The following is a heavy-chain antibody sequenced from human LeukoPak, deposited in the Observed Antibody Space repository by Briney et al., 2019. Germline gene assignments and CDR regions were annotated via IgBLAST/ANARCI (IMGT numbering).Heavy chain of an antibody. CDR3: ARGTNYYGSR. J-gene: IGHJ4*02. Sequence: GGSLRLSCAASGFTFSDYAMHWVRQAPGKGLEWVAVISYDGSNEYYADSVKGRFNISRDDSKNTVYLQMNSLRAEDTAIYYCARGTNYYGSRWGQGTLVTVSS. V-gene: IGHV3-30-3*01. D-gene: IGHD3-10*01. CDR2: ISYDGSNE. CDR1: GFTFSDYA.